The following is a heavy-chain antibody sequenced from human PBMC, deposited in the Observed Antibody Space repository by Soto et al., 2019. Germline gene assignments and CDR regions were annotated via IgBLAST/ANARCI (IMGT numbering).Heavy chain of an antibody. J-gene: IGHJ4*02. CDR2: ISSSGSTI. CDR3: ARGEYYDFWSGYSPPVSGFDY. Sequence: VQLLESGGGLVKPGGSLRLSCAASGFTFSDYYMSWIRQAPGKGLEWVSYISSSGSTIYYADSVKGRFTISRDNAKNSLYLQMNSLRAEDTAVYYCARGEYYDFWSGYSPPVSGFDYWGQGTLVTVSS. CDR1: GFTFSDYY. D-gene: IGHD3-3*01. V-gene: IGHV3-11*01.